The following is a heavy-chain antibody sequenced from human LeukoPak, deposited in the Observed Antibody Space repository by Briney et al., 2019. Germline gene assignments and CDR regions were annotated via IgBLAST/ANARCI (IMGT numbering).Heavy chain of an antibody. Sequence: SGASLRLSCAASGFTFSSYAMSWVRQAPGKGLEWVSAISGSGGSTYYADSVKGRFTISRDNSKNTLYLQMNSLRAEDTAVYYCAKDLYSSGWFGDYYYYGMDVRGQGTTVTVSS. CDR1: GFTFSSYA. J-gene: IGHJ6*02. CDR2: ISGSGGST. D-gene: IGHD6-19*01. CDR3: AKDLYSSGWFGDYYYYGMDV. V-gene: IGHV3-23*01.